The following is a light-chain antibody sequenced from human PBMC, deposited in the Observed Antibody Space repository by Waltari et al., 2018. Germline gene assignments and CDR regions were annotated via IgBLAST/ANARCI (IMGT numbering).Light chain of an antibody. V-gene: IGLV2-14*01. Sequence: QSALTQPASVSGSPGQSITISCSGTRSDVGAYTFVSWYQQHPGQAPKVLIYEVTNRPSGFANLFSASKSGNTAALTISGLQAEDEADYYCASYTSITTVVFGGGTKLTVL. CDR1: RSDVGAYTF. J-gene: IGLJ2*01. CDR3: ASYTSITTVV. CDR2: EVT.